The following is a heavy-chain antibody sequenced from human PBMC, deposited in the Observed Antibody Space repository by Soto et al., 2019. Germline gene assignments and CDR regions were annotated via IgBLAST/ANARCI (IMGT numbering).Heavy chain of an antibody. CDR3: ARDAGYCGGDCPNWFDP. J-gene: IGHJ5*02. D-gene: IGHD2-21*02. CDR1: GGSISSGGYY. CDR2: IYYSGST. V-gene: IGHV4-31*03. Sequence: QVQLQESGPGLVKPSQTLSLTCTVSGGSISSGGYYWSWIRQHPGKGLEWIGYIYYSGSTYYNPSLQSRLTISVDTSKNQFSLKLSSVTAAATAVYYCARDAGYCGGDCPNWFDPWGQGTLVTVSS.